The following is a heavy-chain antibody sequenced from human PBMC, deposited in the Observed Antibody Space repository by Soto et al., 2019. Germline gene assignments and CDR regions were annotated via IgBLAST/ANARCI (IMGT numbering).Heavy chain of an antibody. J-gene: IGHJ4*02. CDR2: ISGSGGST. V-gene: IGHV3-23*01. CDR3: AKDKRVAGCDY. D-gene: IGHD6-19*01. Sequence: GGSLRLSYAASGFTVSSYAMSWVRQAPGKGLEWVSAISGSGGSTYYADSVKGRFTISRDNSKNTLYLQMNSLRAEDTAVYYCAKDKRVAGCDYWGQGTLVTVSS. CDR1: GFTVSSYA.